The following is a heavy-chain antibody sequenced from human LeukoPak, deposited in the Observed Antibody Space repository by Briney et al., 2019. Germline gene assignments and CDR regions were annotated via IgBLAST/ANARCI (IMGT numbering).Heavy chain of an antibody. Sequence: PSETLSLTCTVSGGSISSYYWSWIRQPSGKGLEWIGYIYYSGSTNYNPSLKSRVTISVDTSKNQFSLKLSSVTAADTAVYYCARGTYGGNPHDAFDIWGQGTMVTVSS. D-gene: IGHD4-23*01. V-gene: IGHV4-59*01. J-gene: IGHJ3*02. CDR3: ARGTYGGNPHDAFDI. CDR2: IYYSGST. CDR1: GGSISSYY.